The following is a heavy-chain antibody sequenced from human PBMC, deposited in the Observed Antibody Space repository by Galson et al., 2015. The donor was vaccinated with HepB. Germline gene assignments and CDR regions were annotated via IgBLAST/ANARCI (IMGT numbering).Heavy chain of an antibody. D-gene: IGHD4-17*01. V-gene: IGHV3-21*01. J-gene: IGHJ4*02. CDR2: ISSSSSYI. CDR3: AKAKDGEPFDY. Sequence: SLRLSCAASGFTFSSYNMNWVRQAPGKGLEWVSSISSSSSYIYYADSVQGRFTISRDNAKNSLYLQMNSLRAADTAVYYCAKAKDGEPFDYWGQGTLVTVSS. CDR1: GFTFSSYN.